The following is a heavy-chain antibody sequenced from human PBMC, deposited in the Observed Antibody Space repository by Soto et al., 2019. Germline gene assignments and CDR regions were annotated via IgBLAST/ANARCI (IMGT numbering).Heavy chain of an antibody. CDR2: ISYDGSNK. J-gene: IGHJ4*02. D-gene: IGHD5-12*01. CDR3: AVYPGSAGYPL. Sequence: PGGSLRLSCAASGFTFSSYAMHWVRQAPGKGLEWVAVISYDGSNKYYADSVKGRFTISRDNSKNPLYLQMNSLRAEDTALYYCAVYPGSAGYPLWGQGTLVTVSS. V-gene: IGHV3-30-3*01. CDR1: GFTFSSYA.